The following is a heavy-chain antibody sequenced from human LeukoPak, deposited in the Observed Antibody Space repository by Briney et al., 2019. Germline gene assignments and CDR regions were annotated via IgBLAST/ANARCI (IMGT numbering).Heavy chain of an antibody. D-gene: IGHD5-18*01. J-gene: IGHJ4*02. V-gene: IGHV4-59*08. Sequence: SETLSLTCTVSGGSISSYYWSWIRQPPGKGLEWIGYIYYSGSTNYNPSLKSRVTISVDTSKNQFSLKLSSVTAADTAVYHCARGRLDSAMVMVYWGQGTLVTVSS. CDR2: IYYSGST. CDR1: GGSISSYY. CDR3: ARGRLDSAMVMVY.